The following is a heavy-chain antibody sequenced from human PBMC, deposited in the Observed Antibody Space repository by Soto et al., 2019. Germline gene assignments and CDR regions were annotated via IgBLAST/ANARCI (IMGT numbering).Heavy chain of an antibody. J-gene: IGHJ4*02. CDR3: TREDYGANSGGFDY. V-gene: IGHV3-49*04. D-gene: IGHD4-17*01. CDR2: IRSKAYGGTP. CDR1: GFTFGDYV. Sequence: LRLSCAASGFTFGDYVMNWVRQAPGKGLEWVGFIRSKAYGGTPQYATSVKGRFTISSDDSKGIAYLQMNSLKTEDTAVYYCTREDYGANSGGFDYWGQGTLVTVSS.